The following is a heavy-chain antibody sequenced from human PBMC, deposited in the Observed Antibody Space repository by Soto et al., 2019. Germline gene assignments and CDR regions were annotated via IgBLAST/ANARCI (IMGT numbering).Heavy chain of an antibody. CDR3: ARDYSYMVAATIY. CDR1: GFTFSDFY. Sequence: GSLRLSCAASGFTFSDFYMSWIRQAPGKGLEWVSYISSSGSTIYYADSVKGRFTISRDNAKNSLYLQMNSLRAEDTAVYYCARDYSYMVAATIYWGQGTLVTVSS. CDR2: ISSSGSTI. V-gene: IGHV3-11*01. J-gene: IGHJ4*02. D-gene: IGHD2-15*01.